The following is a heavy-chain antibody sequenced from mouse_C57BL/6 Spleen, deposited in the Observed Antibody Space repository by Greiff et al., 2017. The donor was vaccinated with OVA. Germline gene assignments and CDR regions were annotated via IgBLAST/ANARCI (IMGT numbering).Heavy chain of an antibody. D-gene: IGHD4-1*01. CDR3: ARHPKLPHYFDY. V-gene: IGHV5-6*01. J-gene: IGHJ2*01. Sequence: EVQVVESGGDLVKPGGSLKLSCAASGFTFSSYGMSWVRQTPDKRLEWVATISSGGSYTYYPDSVKGRFTISRDNAKNTLYLQMSSLKSEDTAMYYCARHPKLPHYFDYWGQGTTLTVSS. CDR2: ISSGGSYT. CDR1: GFTFSSYG.